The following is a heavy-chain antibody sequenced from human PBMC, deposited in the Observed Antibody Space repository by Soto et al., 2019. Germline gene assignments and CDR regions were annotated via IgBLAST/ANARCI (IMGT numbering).Heavy chain of an antibody. CDR2: IYYSGST. V-gene: IGHV4-30-4*01. Sequence: SETLSLTCTVSGGSISSGDYYWSWIRQPPGKGLEWIGYIYYSGSTYYNPSLKSRVTISVDTSKNQFSLKLSSVTAADTAVYYCARAGSGYYGSGSYFWFDPWGQGTLVTVSS. J-gene: IGHJ5*02. CDR3: ARAGSGYYGSGSYFWFDP. D-gene: IGHD3-10*01. CDR1: GGSISSGDYY.